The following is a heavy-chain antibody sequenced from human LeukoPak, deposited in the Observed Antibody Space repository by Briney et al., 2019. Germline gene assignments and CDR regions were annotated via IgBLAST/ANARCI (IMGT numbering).Heavy chain of an antibody. V-gene: IGHV3-74*01. CDR3: ARVASSGTTSVGRAFDI. CDR2: INSDGSST. J-gene: IGHJ3*02. CDR1: GFTFNSHW. D-gene: IGHD1-1*01. Sequence: GGSLRLSCAASGFTFNSHWMHWVRQAPGKGLVWVSRINSDGSSTSYADSVKGRFTISRDNAKNTLYLQMNSLRAEDTAVYYCARVASSGTTSVGRAFDIWGQGSMVTVSS.